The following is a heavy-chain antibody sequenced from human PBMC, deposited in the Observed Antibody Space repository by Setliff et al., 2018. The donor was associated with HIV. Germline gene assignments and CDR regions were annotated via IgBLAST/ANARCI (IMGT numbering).Heavy chain of an antibody. Sequence: GGSLRLSCGASGFSFSSYSMNWVRQAPGKGLEWVSYISPSSTIIYYPDSVKGRFTTSRDNARNSLYLEMNSLRADDTAVYYCARSGPSGYSSGWYRGYFDPWGQGTLVTVSS. CDR3: ARSGPSGYSSGWYRGYFDP. D-gene: IGHD6-19*01. V-gene: IGHV3-48*01. J-gene: IGHJ5*02. CDR1: GFSFSSYS. CDR2: ISPSSTII.